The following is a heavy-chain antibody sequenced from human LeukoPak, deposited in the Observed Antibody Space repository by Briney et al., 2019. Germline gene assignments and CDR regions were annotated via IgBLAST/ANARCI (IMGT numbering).Heavy chain of an antibody. D-gene: IGHD6-13*01. CDR1: GFTFSTYS. CDR2: ISSGSRYI. CDR3: ARRGYSSSWYLDAFDI. Sequence: GGSLRLSCAASGFTFSTYSMNWVRQAPGKGLEWDSSISSGSRYIYYVDSVKGRFTISRDNAKISLYLQMNSLRAEDTAVYYCARRGYSSSWYLDAFDIWGQGTMVTVSS. J-gene: IGHJ3*02. V-gene: IGHV3-21*01.